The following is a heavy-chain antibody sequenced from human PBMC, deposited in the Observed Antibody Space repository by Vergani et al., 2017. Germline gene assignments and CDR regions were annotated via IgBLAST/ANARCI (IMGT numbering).Heavy chain of an antibody. CDR1: GFTFSSYA. D-gene: IGHD3-3*01. CDR3: AKEESRDDFCGGRDAFDI. J-gene: IGHJ3*02. V-gene: IGHV3-23*01. Sequence: EVQLLESGGGLVQPGGSLRLSCAASGFTFSSYAMSWVRQAPGKGLEWVSAISGSGGSTYYADSVKGRFTISRDNSKNTLYLQMNSLRAEDTAVYYCAKEESRDDFCGGRDAFDIWGQGTMVTVSS. CDR2: ISGSGGST.